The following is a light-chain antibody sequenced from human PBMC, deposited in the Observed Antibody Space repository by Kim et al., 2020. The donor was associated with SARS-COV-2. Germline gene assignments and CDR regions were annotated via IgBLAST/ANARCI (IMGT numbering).Light chain of an antibody. J-gene: IGLJ2*01. CDR3: NSRDSSGNHVV. Sequence: ALGQRGRITCQGDSLSSYYTSWYQQKPGQAPVLVIYGKNNRPSGIPDRFSGSSSGNTASLTITGAQAEDEADYYCNSRDSSGNHVVFGGGTQLTVL. CDR1: SLSSYY. V-gene: IGLV3-19*01. CDR2: GKN.